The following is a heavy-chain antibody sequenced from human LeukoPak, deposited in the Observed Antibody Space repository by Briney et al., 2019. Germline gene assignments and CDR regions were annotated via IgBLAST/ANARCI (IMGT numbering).Heavy chain of an antibody. J-gene: IGHJ4*02. D-gene: IGHD3-10*01. CDR1: GYTFTGYY. Sequence: ASVKVSFKASGYTFTGYYMHWVRQAPGQGLEWMGWINPSSGATNYAQKFQGRVTMTSDTSISTAYMELSSLRSDDTAVYYCARDLYGSGSYIPFDYWGQGSLVTVSS. CDR3: ARDLYGSGSYIPFDY. V-gene: IGHV1-2*02. CDR2: INPSSGAT.